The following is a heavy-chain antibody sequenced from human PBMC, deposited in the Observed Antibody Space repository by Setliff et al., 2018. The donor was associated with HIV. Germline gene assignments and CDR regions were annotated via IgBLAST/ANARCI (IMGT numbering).Heavy chain of an antibody. D-gene: IGHD2-2*01. J-gene: IGHJ4*02. Sequence: ASVKVSCKASGGTFSSYAISWVRQAPGQGLEWLGWVNPNSGDAIYAQNFQGRVTMTRDTSINAAYMELRGLRSEDTAVYYCARAGGYCGSTSCPYYFDYWGQGTLVTVSS. CDR3: ARAGGYCGSTSCPYYFDY. CDR2: VNPNSGDA. CDR1: GGTFSSYA. V-gene: IGHV1-2*02.